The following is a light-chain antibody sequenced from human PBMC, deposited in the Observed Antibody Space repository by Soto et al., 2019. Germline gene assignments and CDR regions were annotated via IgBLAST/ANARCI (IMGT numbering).Light chain of an antibody. CDR1: QSVSSSY. CDR2: GAS. J-gene: IGKJ1*01. Sequence: EIVLTQSPGTLSMSPGERGTLSCRASQSVSSSYLAWYQQKPGQAPRLLIYGASSRATGIPDRFSGSGSGTDFTLTISRLEPEDFAVHYCQQYGSSPSWTFGQGTKVEIK. CDR3: QQYGSSPSWT. V-gene: IGKV3-20*01.